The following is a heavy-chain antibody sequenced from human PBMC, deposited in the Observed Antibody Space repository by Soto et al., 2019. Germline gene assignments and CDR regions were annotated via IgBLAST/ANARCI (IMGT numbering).Heavy chain of an antibody. D-gene: IGHD3-10*01. CDR2: ISASNGNT. CDR3: VRVLDGYGSYYTDY. V-gene: IGHV1-18*01. CDR1: GYMFISYG. Sequence: QVQLVQSGAEVKKAGASVKVSCKASGYMFISYGINWVRQAPGQGLEWMGWISASNGNTKYAQNFQGRVTMTTDTSTSTAYMEMRSLRSDDTAVYYCVRVLDGYGSYYTDYWGPGTLVTVSS. J-gene: IGHJ4*02.